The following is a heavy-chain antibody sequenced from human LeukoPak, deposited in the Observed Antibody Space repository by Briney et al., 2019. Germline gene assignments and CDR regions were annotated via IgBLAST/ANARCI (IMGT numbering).Heavy chain of an antibody. J-gene: IGHJ4*02. D-gene: IGHD2-8*01. Sequence: GGSLRLSCAASGFTFSGSAMHWVRQASGKGLEWVGRIRSKANSYAAAYAASVKGRFTISRDDSKNTAYLQMNSLKTEDTAVYYCTRQVFHFDYWGQGTLVTVSS. CDR3: TRQVFHFDY. CDR1: GFTFSGSA. V-gene: IGHV3-73*01. CDR2: IRSKANSYAA.